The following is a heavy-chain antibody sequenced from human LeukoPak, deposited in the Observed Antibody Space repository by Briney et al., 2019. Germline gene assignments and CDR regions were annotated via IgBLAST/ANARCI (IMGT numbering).Heavy chain of an antibody. CDR1: GGSISSYY. D-gene: IGHD1-14*01. V-gene: IGHV4-59*01. J-gene: IGHJ4*02. Sequence: SETLSLTCTVSGGSISSYYWSWIRQPPGKGLEWIRYIYYSGSTNYNPSLKSRVTISVDTSKNQFSLKLSSVTAADTAVYYRARETLMGYNHYYFDYWGQGTLVTVSS. CDR3: ARETLMGYNHYYFDY. CDR2: IYYSGST.